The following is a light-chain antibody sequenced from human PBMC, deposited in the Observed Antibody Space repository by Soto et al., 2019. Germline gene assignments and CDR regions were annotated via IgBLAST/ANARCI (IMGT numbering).Light chain of an antibody. V-gene: IGKV4-1*01. CDR3: HQYFSLPRT. J-gene: IGKJ1*01. CDR2: WAS. CDR1: QSILHSPTHNNY. Sequence: DVVMTQSPDSLAVSLGERATINCKSSQSILHSPTHNNYLAWYQKKPGHPPKLLIYWASSRESGVPARFSGSGSGTDFTLTINSLQAEDASVYYCHQYFSLPRTFGQGTKVEIK.